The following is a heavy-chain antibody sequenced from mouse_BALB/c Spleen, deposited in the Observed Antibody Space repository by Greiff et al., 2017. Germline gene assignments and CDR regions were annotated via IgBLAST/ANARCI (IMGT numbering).Heavy chain of an antibody. CDR2: INPNNGGT. CDR3: ARSLYGNYDYFDY. Sequence: EVQLQQPGPELVKPGASVKIPCKASGYTFTDYNMDWVKQSHGKSLEWIGDINPNNGGTIYNQKFKGKATLTVDKSSSTAYMELRSLTSEDTAVYYCARSLYGNYDYFDYWGQGTTLTVSS. CDR1: GYTFTDYN. D-gene: IGHD2-1*01. V-gene: IGHV1-18*01. J-gene: IGHJ2*01.